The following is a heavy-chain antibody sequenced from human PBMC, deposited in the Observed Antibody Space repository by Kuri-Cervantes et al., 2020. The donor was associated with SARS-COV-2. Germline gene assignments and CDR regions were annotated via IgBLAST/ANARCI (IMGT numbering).Heavy chain of an antibody. CDR1: GYSFTSYW. Sequence: GESLKISCKGSGYSFTSYWIGWVRQMPGKGLEWMGSIYPGDSDTRYSPSFQGQVTISADKSISTAYLQWSSLKASDTAMYYCARSAAPPALYYGMDVWGQGTTVTVSS. D-gene: IGHD2-15*01. V-gene: IGHV5-51*01. CDR3: ARSAAPPALYYGMDV. CDR2: IYPGDSDT. J-gene: IGHJ6*02.